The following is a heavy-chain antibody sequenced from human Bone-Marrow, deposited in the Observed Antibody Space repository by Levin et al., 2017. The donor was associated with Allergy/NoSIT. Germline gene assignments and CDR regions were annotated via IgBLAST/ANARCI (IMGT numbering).Heavy chain of an antibody. D-gene: IGHD3-22*01. CDR3: AREGPFYYDSSPLLGFGS. CDR1: GFTFSNYN. J-gene: IGHJ5*02. V-gene: IGHV3-48*02. Sequence: PGESLKISCAASGFTFSNYNMNWVRQAPGKGLEWVSYMSSRGTAIYYADSVKGRFSISRDNAKNSLYLQMNSLRDEDTAVYFCAREGPFYYDSSPLLGFGSWGQGTLVTVSS. CDR2: MSSRGTAI.